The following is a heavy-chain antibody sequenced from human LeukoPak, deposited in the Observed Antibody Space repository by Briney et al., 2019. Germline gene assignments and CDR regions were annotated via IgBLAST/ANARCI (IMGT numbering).Heavy chain of an antibody. J-gene: IGHJ4*02. CDR1: GFTFSSYG. V-gene: IGHV3-30*02. CDR3: AKDQATGSSD. Sequence: GGSLRLSCAASGFTFSSYGIHWVRQTRGRGREGVAFIQNDGNKKYYTDSVKGRFTVSRDNSKNILYLQMNSLRAEDTAVYYCAKDQATGSSDWGQGTLVTVSS. D-gene: IGHD1-26*01. CDR2: IQNDGNKK.